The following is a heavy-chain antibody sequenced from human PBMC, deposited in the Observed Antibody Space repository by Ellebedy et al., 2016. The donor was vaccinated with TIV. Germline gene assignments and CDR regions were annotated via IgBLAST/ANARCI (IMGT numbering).Heavy chain of an antibody. Sequence: PGGSLRLSCAASGFTFKDFAMHRVRRVPGKGLEWVSLISGDGHSTYYADSVRGRFTISRDNSRNSLSLLMNSLRSEDTAFYYCAKDILWRGVVDSWGQGTLVTVSS. CDR3: AKDILWRGVVDS. V-gene: IGHV3-43*02. D-gene: IGHD1-1*01. CDR1: GFTFKDFA. J-gene: IGHJ4*02. CDR2: ISGDGHST.